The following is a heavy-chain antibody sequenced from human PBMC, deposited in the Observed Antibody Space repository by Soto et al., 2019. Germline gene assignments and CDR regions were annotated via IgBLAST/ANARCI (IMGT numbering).Heavy chain of an antibody. D-gene: IGHD6-6*01. CDR2: IYHSGST. J-gene: IGHJ4*02. V-gene: IGHV4-38-2*01. Sequence: SETLSLTCAVSGYSISSGYYWGWIRQPPGKGLEWIGSIYHSGSTYYNPSLKSRVTISVDTSKNQFSLKLSSVTAADTAVYYCARIAACRFDYWGQGTLVTVSS. CDR3: ARIAACRFDY. CDR1: GYSISSGYY.